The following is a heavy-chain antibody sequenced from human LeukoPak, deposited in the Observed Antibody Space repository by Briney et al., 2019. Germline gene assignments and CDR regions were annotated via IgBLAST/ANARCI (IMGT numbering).Heavy chain of an antibody. Sequence: ASVKVSCKASGGTFRSYAISWVRQAPGQGLEWMGRIIPIFGTANYAQKFQGRVTITTDESTSTAYMELSSLRSEDTAVYYCARHDRDGYNSDYWGQGTLVTVSS. CDR2: IIPIFGTA. CDR3: ARHDRDGYNSDY. D-gene: IGHD5-24*01. J-gene: IGHJ4*02. CDR1: GGTFRSYA. V-gene: IGHV1-69*05.